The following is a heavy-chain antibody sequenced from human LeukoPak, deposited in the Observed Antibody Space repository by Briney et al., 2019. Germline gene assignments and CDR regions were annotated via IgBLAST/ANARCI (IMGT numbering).Heavy chain of an antibody. CDR1: GYTSTGYY. V-gene: IGHV1-2*02. CDR2: INPNSGGT. CDR3: ARINDFWSGYTDY. Sequence: ASVKVSCKASGYTSTGYYMHWVRQAPGQGLEWMGWINPNSGGTNYAQKFQGRVTMTRDTSISTAYMELSRLRSDDTAVYYCARINDFWSGYTDYWGQGTLVTVSS. J-gene: IGHJ4*02. D-gene: IGHD3-3*01.